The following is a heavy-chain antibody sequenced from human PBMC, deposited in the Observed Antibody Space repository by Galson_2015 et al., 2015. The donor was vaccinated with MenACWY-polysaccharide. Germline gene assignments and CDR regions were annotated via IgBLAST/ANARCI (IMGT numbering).Heavy chain of an antibody. J-gene: IGHJ4*02. V-gene: IGHV3-23*01. CDR2: ISGSGADT. Sequence: SLRLSCAISGFTFSSYAMNWVRQVPGKGLEWVSCISGSGADTYYADSVKGRFTISRDNSKNTLYLQMISLRAEAAAVYYCAKAFPVQKATVLSDYWGQGTLVTVSP. D-gene: IGHD5-24*01. CDR3: AKAFPVQKATVLSDY. CDR1: GFTFSSYA.